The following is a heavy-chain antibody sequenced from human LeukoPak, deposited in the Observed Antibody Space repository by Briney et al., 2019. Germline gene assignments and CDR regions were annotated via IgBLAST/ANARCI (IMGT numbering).Heavy chain of an antibody. CDR2: IGWDDDK. CDR3: ARIRDYCSSTSCYRYFDY. J-gene: IGHJ4*02. Sequence: SGPALVKPTQTLTLTCTFSGFSLSTSGMCVSWIRQPPGKALEWLARIGWDDDKYYSTSLKTRLTISKDTSKNQVVLTMTNMDPVDTATYYCARIRDYCSSTSCYRYFDYWGQGTLVTVSS. D-gene: IGHD2-2*01. V-gene: IGHV2-70*11. CDR1: GFSLSTSGMC.